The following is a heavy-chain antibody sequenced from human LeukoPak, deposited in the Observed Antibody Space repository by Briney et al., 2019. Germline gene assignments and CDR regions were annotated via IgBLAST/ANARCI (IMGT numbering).Heavy chain of an antibody. D-gene: IGHD6-19*01. J-gene: IGHJ5*02. Sequence: GASVKVSCKASGYTFTSYGISWVRQAPGQGLEWMGWISAYNGNTNYAQKLQGRVTMTTDTSASTAYMELRSLRSEDTAVYYCARSLGIAVAGKGFDPWGQGTLVTVSS. CDR2: ISAYNGNT. V-gene: IGHV1-18*01. CDR3: ARSLGIAVAGKGFDP. CDR1: GYTFTSYG.